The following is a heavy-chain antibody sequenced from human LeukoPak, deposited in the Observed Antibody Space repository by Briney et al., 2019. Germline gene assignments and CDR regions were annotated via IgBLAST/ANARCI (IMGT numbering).Heavy chain of an antibody. CDR1: GFTFSNAW. CDR3: ISGGGTADY. Sequence: ESGGSLRLSWAASGFTFSNAWMNWMGWVRQAPGKGLEWVGLTKIKTDDGTPDYAALVKGRFTISRDDSKNTVYLEMNSLETEDTAVYYCISGGGTADYWGQGTLVSVSS. V-gene: IGHV3-15*01. J-gene: IGHJ4*02. CDR2: TKIKTDDGTP. D-gene: IGHD1-1*01.